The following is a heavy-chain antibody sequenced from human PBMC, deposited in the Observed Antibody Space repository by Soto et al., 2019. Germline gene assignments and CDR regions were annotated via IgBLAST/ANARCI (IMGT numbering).Heavy chain of an antibody. J-gene: IGHJ4*02. Sequence: PSETLSLTCAVYGGSFSGYYWSWIRQPPGKGLEWIGEINHSGSTNYNPSLKSRVTISVDTSKNQFSLKLSSVTAADTAVYYCARAVGATFYYLDFWGQGTLVTVSS. CDR1: GGSFSGYY. CDR2: INHSGST. D-gene: IGHD1-26*01. V-gene: IGHV4-34*01. CDR3: ARAVGATFYYLDF.